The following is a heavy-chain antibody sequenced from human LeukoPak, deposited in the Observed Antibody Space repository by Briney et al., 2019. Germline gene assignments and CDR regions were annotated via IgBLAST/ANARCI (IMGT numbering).Heavy chain of an antibody. CDR1: GGSISSSSYY. Sequence: SETLSLTCTVSGGSISSSSYYWGWIRQPPGKGLEWIGSIYYSGSTYYNPSLKSRVTISVDTSKNQFSLKLSSVTAADTAVYYCASRGLVPAAIHDYWGQGTLVTVSS. D-gene: IGHD2-2*02. V-gene: IGHV4-39*01. CDR2: IYYSGST. J-gene: IGHJ4*02. CDR3: ASRGLVPAAIHDY.